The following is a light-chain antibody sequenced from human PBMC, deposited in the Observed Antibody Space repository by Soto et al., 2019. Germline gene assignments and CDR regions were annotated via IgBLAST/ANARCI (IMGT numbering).Light chain of an antibody. Sequence: QSVLTQPPSVSGAPGQRVTISCTGSSSNIGAGYDVHWYQQLPGTAPKLLIYGNSNRPSGVPDRFSGSKSGTSASLAIGGLQAGDEAEYCCQSCDSSLSGYVVFGGGTQLTVL. CDR1: SSNIGAGYD. CDR2: GNS. V-gene: IGLV1-40*01. J-gene: IGLJ2*01. CDR3: QSCDSSLSGYVV.